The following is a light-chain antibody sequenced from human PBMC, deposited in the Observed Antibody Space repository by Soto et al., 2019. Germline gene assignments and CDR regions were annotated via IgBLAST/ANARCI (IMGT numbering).Light chain of an antibody. CDR1: SSDVGGYNY. V-gene: IGLV2-8*01. CDR3: SSYAGSNHFV. J-gene: IGLJ1*01. Sequence: QSVLTQPPSASGSPGQSVTISCSGTSSDVGGYNYVSWHQQHPGKAPKLMIYEVSKRPSGVPDRFSGSKSGNTASLIVSGLQAEDEADYYTSSYAGSNHFVYGTG. CDR2: EVS.